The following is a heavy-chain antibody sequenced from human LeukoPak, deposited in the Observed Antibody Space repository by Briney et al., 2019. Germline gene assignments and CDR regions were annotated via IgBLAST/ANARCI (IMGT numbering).Heavy chain of an antibody. Sequence: PGGSLRLSCAASGFTFSSYAMSWVRQAPGKGLEWVSAISGSGSNTYYADSVKGGFTISRDNSKNTLYLQMNSLRAEDTAVYYCASLYSQYYYGSGGEGFYYFDYWGQGTLVTVSS. CDR1: GFTFSSYA. V-gene: IGHV3-23*01. D-gene: IGHD3-10*01. J-gene: IGHJ4*02. CDR3: ASLYSQYYYGSGGEGFYYFDY. CDR2: ISGSGSNT.